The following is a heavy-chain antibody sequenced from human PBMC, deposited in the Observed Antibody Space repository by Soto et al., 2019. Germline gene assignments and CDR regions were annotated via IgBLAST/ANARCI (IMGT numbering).Heavy chain of an antibody. Sequence: QVQLVESGGGVVQPGRSLRLSCAASGFTFRSYGMHWVRQAPGKGLEWVAVISYDGSNKYYADSVKGRFTISRDNSKNTLYLQMNSLRAEDTAVYYCAKGEYNWNPRPFDYWGQGTLVTVSS. V-gene: IGHV3-30*18. D-gene: IGHD1-20*01. J-gene: IGHJ4*02. CDR2: ISYDGSNK. CDR1: GFTFRSYG. CDR3: AKGEYNWNPRPFDY.